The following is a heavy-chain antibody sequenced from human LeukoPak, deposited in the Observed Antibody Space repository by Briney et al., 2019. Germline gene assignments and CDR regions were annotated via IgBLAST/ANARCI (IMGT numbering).Heavy chain of an antibody. CDR2: INPSGGGT. V-gene: IGHV1-46*01. CDR1: GYTFISYY. J-gene: IGHJ4*02. Sequence: GASVKVSCKASGYTFISYYMHWVRQAPGQGLEWMGIINPSGGGTSYAQKFQGRVTMTRDTSTSTVYMELSSLRSEDTAVYYCARERWDSSGKNFFDYWGQGTQVTVSS. D-gene: IGHD3-22*01. CDR3: ARERWDSSGKNFFDY.